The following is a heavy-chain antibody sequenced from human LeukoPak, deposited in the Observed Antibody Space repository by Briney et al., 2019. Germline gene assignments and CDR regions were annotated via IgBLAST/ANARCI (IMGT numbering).Heavy chain of an antibody. D-gene: IGHD1-26*01. Sequence: GASVTVSCKASGGTFSSYAISWVRQAPGQGHEWMGGIIPIFGTANYAQKFQGRVTITADKSTSTAYMGLSSLRSEDTAVYYCARARGSYYVPDFDYWGQGTLVTVSS. CDR1: GGTFSSYA. J-gene: IGHJ4*02. CDR2: IIPIFGTA. CDR3: ARARGSYYVPDFDY. V-gene: IGHV1-69*06.